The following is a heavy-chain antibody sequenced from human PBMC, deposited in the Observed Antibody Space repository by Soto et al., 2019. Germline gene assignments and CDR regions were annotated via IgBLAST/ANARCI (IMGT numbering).Heavy chain of an antibody. CDR2: TYYRSKLYN. CDR1: GQSVGSNSAA. V-gene: IGHV6-1*01. Sequence: SQTLSLNCAIFGQSVGSNSAAWNWIRKSPSRGLEWLGRTYYRSKLYNDYAVSVKSRITINPDTFKNQFCLQLNSATPEYTAVYYCTRDQSDRGSYYVNAFDILGQGTLVTV. CDR3: TRDQSDRGSYYVNAFDI. D-gene: IGHD1-26*01. J-gene: IGHJ3*02.